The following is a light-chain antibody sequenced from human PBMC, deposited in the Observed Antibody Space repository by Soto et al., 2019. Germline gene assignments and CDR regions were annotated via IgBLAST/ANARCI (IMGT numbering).Light chain of an antibody. V-gene: IGLV2-14*01. J-gene: IGLJ1*01. CDR1: SSDVGGYNY. CDR3: SSYTTSNTRQIV. CDR2: DVS. Sequence: QSALTQPASVSGSPGQSITISCTGTSSDVGGYNYVSWFQQQPGKAPKFMIYDVSNRPSGVSNRFSGSKSGNTASLTISGLQAEDEAEYYCSSYTTSNTRQIVFGTGTKVTVL.